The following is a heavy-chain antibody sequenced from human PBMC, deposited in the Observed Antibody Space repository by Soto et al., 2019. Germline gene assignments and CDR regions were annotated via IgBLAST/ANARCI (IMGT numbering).Heavy chain of an antibody. J-gene: IGHJ4*02. V-gene: IGHV3-23*01. CDR1: GFKFSNYA. CDR2: ISATGGGT. Sequence: SGGSLILSCAASGFKFSNYAMSWVRQAPGKGLEWVSLISATGGGTYYADSVKGRFTISRDNSHNTLYLQVHSLTAEDTAVYYCAKDRRAGGNSAFYFDFWGQGAQVTVSS. D-gene: IGHD3-16*01. CDR3: AKDRRAGGNSAFYFDF.